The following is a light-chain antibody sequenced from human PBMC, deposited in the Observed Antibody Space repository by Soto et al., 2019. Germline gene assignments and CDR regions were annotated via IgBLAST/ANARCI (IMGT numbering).Light chain of an antibody. CDR3: QQYGGFPYT. CDR2: GAS. J-gene: IGKJ2*01. V-gene: IGKV3-20*01. CDR1: QDVSDNY. Sequence: EIVLTQSPGTLSLSPGQTATLSCRASQDVSDNYVAWYQQKPGQAPRLLISGASNRANAIPGRFSGSGSGTDFTLTISRLETEDFAVYHCQQYGGFPYTFGQGTKLQIK.